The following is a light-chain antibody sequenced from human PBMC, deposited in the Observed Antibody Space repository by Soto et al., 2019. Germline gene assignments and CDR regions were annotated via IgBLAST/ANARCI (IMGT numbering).Light chain of an antibody. CDR1: QSISSN. Sequence: EVVMTQSQATLSMSPGERATLSCRASQSISSNLAWYQQKPGQAPRLLIYGASPRASGIPARFSGSGSGTEFTLTISSLQSEDCARYKSQQYYNWRPRFAQGSKV. J-gene: IGKJ1*01. V-gene: IGKV3-15*01. CDR2: GAS. CDR3: QQYYNWRPR.